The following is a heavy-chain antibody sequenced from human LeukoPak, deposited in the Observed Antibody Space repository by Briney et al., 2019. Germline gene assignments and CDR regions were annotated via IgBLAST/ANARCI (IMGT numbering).Heavy chain of an antibody. CDR3: ARAGVGAHRVYYYYGMDV. J-gene: IGHJ6*02. CDR1: GYTFTSYG. CDR2: ISAYNGNT. Sequence: ASVKVSCKASGYTFTSYGISWVRQAPGQGLEWMGWISAYNGNTNYAQKLQGRVTMTTDTSTSTAYMELRSLRSDDTAGYYCARAGVGAHRVYYYYGMDVWGQGTTVTVSS. D-gene: IGHD1-26*01. V-gene: IGHV1-18*01.